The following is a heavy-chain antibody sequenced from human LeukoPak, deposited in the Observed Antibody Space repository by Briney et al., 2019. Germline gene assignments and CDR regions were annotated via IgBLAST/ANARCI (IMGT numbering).Heavy chain of an antibody. CDR3: ARGPPNWGYDY. CDR2: MSPNSGNT. D-gene: IGHD7-27*01. CDR1: GYTFTSYD. J-gene: IGHJ4*02. V-gene: IGHV1-8*01. Sequence: GASVKVSCKASGYTFTSYDFNWVRQATGQGLEWMGWMSPNSGNTGYAQKFQGRVTMTRNTSMSTAYMELSSLRSEDTAVYCCARGPPNWGYDYWGQGTLVTVSS.